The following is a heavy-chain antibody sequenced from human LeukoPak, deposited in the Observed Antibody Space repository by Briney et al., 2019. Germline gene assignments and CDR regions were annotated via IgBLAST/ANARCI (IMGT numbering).Heavy chain of an antibody. J-gene: IGHJ4*02. CDR1: GYTFTSYG. CDR2: ISAYNGNT. Sequence: ASVKVSCKASGYTFTSYGISWVRQAPGQGLEWMGWISAYNGNTNYAQKLQGRVTMTTDTSTSTAHMELSSLRSEDTAVYYCARLSPGVTPFDYWGQGTLVTVSS. D-gene: IGHD4-23*01. CDR3: ARLSPGVTPFDY. V-gene: IGHV1-18*01.